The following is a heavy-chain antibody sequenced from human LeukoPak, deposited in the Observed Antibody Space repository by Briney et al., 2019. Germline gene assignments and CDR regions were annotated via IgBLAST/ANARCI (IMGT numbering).Heavy chain of an antibody. CDR1: GFTFSIYG. V-gene: IGHV4-39*07. Sequence: PGGSLRLSCAASGFTFSIYGMHWIRQPPGKGLEWIGSIYYSGSTYYNPSLKSRVTISVDTSKNQFSLKLSSVTAADTAVYYCAREGYYDSSGYYLFDYWGQGTLVTVSS. CDR2: IYYSGST. CDR3: AREGYYDSSGYYLFDY. D-gene: IGHD3-22*01. J-gene: IGHJ4*02.